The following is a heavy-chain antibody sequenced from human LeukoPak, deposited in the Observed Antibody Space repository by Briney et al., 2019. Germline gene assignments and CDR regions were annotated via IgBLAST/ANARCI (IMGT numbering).Heavy chain of an antibody. D-gene: IGHD6-13*01. Sequence: SETLSLTCAVYGGSFSGYYWSWIRQPPGKGLEWIGEINHSGSTNYNPSLKSRVTISVDTSKNQFSLKLSPVTAADTAAYYCARGGSSSWYRTLYFDYWGQGTLVTVSS. CDR3: ARGGSSSWYRTLYFDY. CDR1: GGSFSGYY. V-gene: IGHV4-34*01. CDR2: INHSGST. J-gene: IGHJ4*02.